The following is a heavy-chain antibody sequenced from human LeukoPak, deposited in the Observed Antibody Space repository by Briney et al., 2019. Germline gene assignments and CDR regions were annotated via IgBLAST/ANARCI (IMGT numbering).Heavy chain of an antibody. CDR3: ARVYGAFASGSPPPIFDY. J-gene: IGHJ4*02. V-gene: IGHV3-30*03. CDR1: GFTFSSYG. Sequence: GGSLRLSCAASGFTFSSYGMHWVRQAPGKGLEWVAVISYDGSNKYYADSVKGRFTISRDNSKNTLYLQMNSLRAEDTAVYYCARVYGAFASGSPPPIFDYWGQGALVSVSS. CDR2: ISYDGSNK. D-gene: IGHD3-10*01.